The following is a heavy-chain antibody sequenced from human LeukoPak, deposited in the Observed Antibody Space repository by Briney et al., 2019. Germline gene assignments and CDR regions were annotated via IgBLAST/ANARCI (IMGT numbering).Heavy chain of an antibody. D-gene: IGHD1-7*01. J-gene: IGHJ3*02. V-gene: IGHV3-23*01. CDR1: GGTFSSYA. CDR2: ISGSGGST. CDR3: AKDLGITGTTGAFDI. Sequence: SCKASGGTFSSYAMSWVRQAPGKGLEWVSAISGSGGSTYYADSVKGRFTISRDSSKNTLYLQMNSLRAEDTAVYYCAKDLGITGTTGAFDIWGQGTMVTVSS.